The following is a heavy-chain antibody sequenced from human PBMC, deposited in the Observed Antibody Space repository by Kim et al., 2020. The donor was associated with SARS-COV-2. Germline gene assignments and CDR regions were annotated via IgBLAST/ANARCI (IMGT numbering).Heavy chain of an antibody. J-gene: IGHJ6*02. CDR3: ARDVAGYYYGMDV. D-gene: IGHD6-19*01. Sequence: YADSVKGRCTISRDHAKNSLYLQMNSLRAEETAVYYCARDVAGYYYGMDVWGQGTTVTVSS. V-gene: IGHV3-11*06.